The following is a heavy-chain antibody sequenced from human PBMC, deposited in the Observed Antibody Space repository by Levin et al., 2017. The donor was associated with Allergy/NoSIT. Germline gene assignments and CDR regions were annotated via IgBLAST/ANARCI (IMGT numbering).Heavy chain of an antibody. V-gene: IGHV3-30-3*01. CDR2: ITSDGNKK. Sequence: GGSLRLSCEASGFIFSNYAMHWIRQAPGKGTEWVSVITSDGNKKYYADSVKGRFTISRDNSKNTLYLQMNSLRPEDTAVYYCARTTIAVAGIDAFDIWGRGTMVTVSS. D-gene: IGHD6-19*01. J-gene: IGHJ3*02. CDR1: GFIFSNYA. CDR3: ARTTIAVAGIDAFDI.